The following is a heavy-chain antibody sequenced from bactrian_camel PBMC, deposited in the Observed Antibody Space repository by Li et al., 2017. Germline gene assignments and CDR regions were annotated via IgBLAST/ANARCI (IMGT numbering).Heavy chain of an antibody. CDR1: GCRFRNYC. CDR2: IDTNGIY. V-gene: IGHV3S6*01. CDR3: AAEWTRGGVCHFSRTFFVV. Sequence: VQLVESGGGSVQAGGSLRLSCEASGCRFRNYCVAWFRQVPGREREQVAIIDTNGIYGYSESVKGRFTISKDIASNILYLQMRSLKPEDTAMYYCAAEWTRGGVCHFSRTFFVVWGQGTQVTVS. J-gene: IGHJ4*01. D-gene: IGHD2*01.